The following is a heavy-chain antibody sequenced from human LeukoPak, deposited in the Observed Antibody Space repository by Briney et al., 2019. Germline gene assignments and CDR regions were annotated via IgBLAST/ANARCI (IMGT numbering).Heavy chain of an antibody. V-gene: IGHV4-31*03. CDR3: ETPYCSSISCLDVFNM. D-gene: IGHD2-2*01. J-gene: IGHJ3*02. CDR2: KYYSGSA. Sequence: SQTLSLTCNVSGVSVSDGRYYWTWIRQHPGKGLEWIGYKYYSGSAKYNPSLKSRLTISIDTSKNQFSLQLSSVTAADTATYYCETPYCSSISCLDVFNMWGQGTRVTVSS. CDR1: GVSVSDGRYY.